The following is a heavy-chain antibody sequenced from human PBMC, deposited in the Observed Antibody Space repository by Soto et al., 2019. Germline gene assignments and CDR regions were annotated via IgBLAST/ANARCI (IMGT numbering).Heavy chain of an antibody. CDR1: GGSISSGAYY. V-gene: IGHV4-30-4*01. CDR3: ARDRGYCSGGSCYYYYYYGMDV. J-gene: IGHJ6*02. Sequence: LCLTCSVAGGSISSGAYYWSWNRQPPGKGLEWIGYIYYSGSTYYNPSLKSRVTISVDTSKNQFSLKLSSVTAADTAVYYCARDRGYCSGGSCYYYYYYGMDVWGQGTTVTVSS. CDR2: IYYSGST. D-gene: IGHD2-15*01.